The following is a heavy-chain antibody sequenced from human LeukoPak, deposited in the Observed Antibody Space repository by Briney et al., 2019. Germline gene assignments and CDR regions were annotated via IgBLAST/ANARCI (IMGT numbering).Heavy chain of an antibody. J-gene: IGHJ5*02. Sequence: GASVKVSCKVSGYTLTELSMHWVRQAPGKGLEWMGGFDPEDGETIYAQKFQGRVTMTEDTSTDTAYMELSSLRSEDTAVYYCATLGDGSGYKHYELRWFDPWGQGTLVTVSS. D-gene: IGHD3-10*01. CDR1: GYTLTELS. CDR2: FDPEDGET. V-gene: IGHV1-24*01. CDR3: ATLGDGSGYKHYELRWFDP.